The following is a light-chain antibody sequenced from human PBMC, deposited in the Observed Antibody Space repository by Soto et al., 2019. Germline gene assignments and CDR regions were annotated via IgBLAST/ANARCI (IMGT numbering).Light chain of an antibody. J-gene: IGKJ4*01. CDR3: QQYNNWPGT. CDR1: QSVSKN. V-gene: IGKV3-15*01. Sequence: EIVMKQSPATLSVSPGERATLSCRASQSVSKNLAWYQQKPGQAPRLLIYGASTRATGIPARFSGSGSGTEFTLTISRLQSEAFAVYYCQQYNNWPGTFGGGTVVEIK. CDR2: GAS.